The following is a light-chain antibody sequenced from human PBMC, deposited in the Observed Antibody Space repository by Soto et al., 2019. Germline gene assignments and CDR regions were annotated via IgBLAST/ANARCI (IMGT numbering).Light chain of an antibody. CDR2: EVT. CDR1: SSDVGGYNY. V-gene: IGLV2-8*01. J-gene: IGLJ3*02. Sequence: QSALTQHPSASGSPGQAVAISCTGTSSDVGGYNYVSWYQHHPGKAPKLVIYEVTKRPSGVPDRFSGSKSGNTASLTVSGLQADDEADYYCCSYGGSNNWVFGGGTKLTVL. CDR3: CSYGGSNNWV.